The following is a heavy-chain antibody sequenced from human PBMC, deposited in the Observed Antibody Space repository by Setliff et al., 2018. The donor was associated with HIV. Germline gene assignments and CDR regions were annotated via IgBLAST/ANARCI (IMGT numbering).Heavy chain of an antibody. CDR2: FDPKDGKT. J-gene: IGHJ4*02. CDR3: VTGSAARPFDY. CDR1: GYTLTELS. D-gene: IGHD6-6*01. Sequence: GASVKVSCKGSGYTLTELSRHWVRQAPGKGLEWMGSFDPKDGKTRYAQKFQGRVTMTEDTSTDTAYMELSSLRSEDTAVYYYVTGSAARPFDYWGQGTLVTVSS. V-gene: IGHV1-24*01.